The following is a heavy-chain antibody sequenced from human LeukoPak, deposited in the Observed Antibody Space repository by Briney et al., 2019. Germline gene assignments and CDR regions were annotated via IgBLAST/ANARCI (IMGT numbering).Heavy chain of an antibody. D-gene: IGHD3-10*01. CDR2: IYYSGST. Sequence: SETLSLTCTVSGGSISSYYWSWIRQPPGKGLEWIGYIYYSGSTNYNPSLKSRVTISVDTSKNQFSLKLSSVTAADTAVYYCARAPKSITMVRGVVPRYDYWGQGTLVTVSS. J-gene: IGHJ4*02. CDR1: GGSISSYY. CDR3: ARAPKSITMVRGVVPRYDY. V-gene: IGHV4-59*01.